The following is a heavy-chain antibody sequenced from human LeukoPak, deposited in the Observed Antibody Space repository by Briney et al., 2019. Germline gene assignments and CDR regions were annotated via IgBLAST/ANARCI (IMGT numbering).Heavy chain of an antibody. Sequence: SETLSLTCTVSGASISSYYWGWIRQPPGKGLEWIGYIYYSGSTDSNPSLKSRVTISLDTSKNQFSLKLSSVTAADTAVYYCARPGVGATYAFDIWGQGTMVTVSS. V-gene: IGHV4-59*08. CDR2: IYYSGST. J-gene: IGHJ3*02. CDR1: GASISSYY. CDR3: ARPGVGATYAFDI. D-gene: IGHD1-26*01.